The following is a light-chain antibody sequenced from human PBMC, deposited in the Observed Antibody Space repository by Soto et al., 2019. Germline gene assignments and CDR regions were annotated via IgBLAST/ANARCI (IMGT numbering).Light chain of an antibody. CDR3: SSYAGSNNVEV. J-gene: IGLJ3*02. CDR2: EVS. CDR1: SSDVGGYNY. Sequence: QSALTQPPSASGSPGQSVTISCTGTSSDVGGYNYVSWYQQHPGKAPKLMIYEVSKRPSGVPDRFSGSKSGNTASLTVSGLQAEDEADYYCSSYAGSNNVEVFGVGTKLTVL. V-gene: IGLV2-8*01.